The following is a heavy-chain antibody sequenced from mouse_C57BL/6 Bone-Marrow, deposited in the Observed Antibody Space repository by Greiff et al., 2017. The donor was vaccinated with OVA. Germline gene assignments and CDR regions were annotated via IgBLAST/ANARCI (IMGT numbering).Heavy chain of an antibody. V-gene: IGHV2-9*01. J-gene: IGHJ4*01. D-gene: IGHD3-2*02. CDR2: IWGGGST. CDR1: GFSLTSYG. CDR3: AKHDSSGYEGDAMDY. Sequence: QVQLKESGPGLVAPSQSLSITCTVSGFSLTSYGVDWVRQPPGKGLAWLGVIWGGGSTNYNSALMSRLSISKDNSKSQVFLKMNRLQTDDTAMDYCAKHDSSGYEGDAMDYWGQGTSVTVSS.